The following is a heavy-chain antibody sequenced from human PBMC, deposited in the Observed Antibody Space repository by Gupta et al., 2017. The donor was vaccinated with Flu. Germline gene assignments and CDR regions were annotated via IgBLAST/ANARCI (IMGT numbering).Heavy chain of an antibody. CDR1: GYTFTSYD. CDR2: INPNSGST. CDR3: ARWVTIFGVSSQKIDY. J-gene: IGHJ4*02. D-gene: IGHD3-3*01. Sequence: QVQLVLSGAEVKTPGASVQASCKASGYTFTSYDINWVRKTTGQGLEWMGWINPNSGSTGYAQKFQGRGTMTRDTSTSTAYMELGDLRSEDTAVYYCARWVTIFGVSSQKIDYGGQGTLVTVSS. V-gene: IGHV1-8*01.